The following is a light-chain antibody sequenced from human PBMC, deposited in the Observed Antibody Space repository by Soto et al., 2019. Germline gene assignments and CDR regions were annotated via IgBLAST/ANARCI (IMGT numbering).Light chain of an antibody. J-gene: IGKJ2*01. CDR1: QTISTY. CDR2: AAS. CDR3: QQSHGIPYT. Sequence: DIQMTQSPSSLSASVGDRVTITCRASQTISTYLNWYQQKPGKAPKLLIYAASTLQSGVPSRSSGSGSGTDFTLTINSLQPEDFATYYCQQSHGIPYTFGQGTKLEIK. V-gene: IGKV1-39*01.